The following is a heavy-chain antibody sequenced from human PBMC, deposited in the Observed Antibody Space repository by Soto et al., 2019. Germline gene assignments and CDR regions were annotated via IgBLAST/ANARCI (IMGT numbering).Heavy chain of an antibody. V-gene: IGHV1-69*01. CDR3: ARAVAGGVYYYYGMDV. J-gene: IGHJ6*02. CDR1: GGTFSSYA. CDR2: IIPIFGTA. D-gene: IGHD6-19*01. Sequence: ASVKVSCKASGGTFSSYAINWVRQAPGQGLEWMGGIIPIFGTADYAQKFQGRVTITADESTSTAYMDLSSLRSEDTAVYYCARAVAGGVYYYYGMDVWGQGTTVTVSS.